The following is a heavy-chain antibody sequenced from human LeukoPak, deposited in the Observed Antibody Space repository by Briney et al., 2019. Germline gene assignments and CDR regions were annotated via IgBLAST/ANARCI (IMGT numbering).Heavy chain of an antibody. CDR3: TKEPYGSGRTNLFDY. CDR1: GFTFDDYA. Sequence: GRSLRLSCVASGFTFDDYAMHCVRRGPGKGLEGVSGISWNSGSIAYADSVKGRFTISRDNAKNSLSLQMNSLRAEDTALYYCTKEPYGSGRTNLFDYWGQGTLVTVSS. CDR2: ISWNSGSI. D-gene: IGHD3-10*01. J-gene: IGHJ4*02. V-gene: IGHV3-9*01.